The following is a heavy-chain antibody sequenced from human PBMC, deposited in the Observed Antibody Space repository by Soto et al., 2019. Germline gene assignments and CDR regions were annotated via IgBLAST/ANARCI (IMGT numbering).Heavy chain of an antibody. CDR2: INAYDGYT. J-gene: IGHJ4*02. D-gene: IGHD2-8*01. V-gene: IGHV1-18*04. CDR1: GYSFISYG. CDR3: ARDDCTNGVCYIGY. Sequence: ASVKVSCKASGYSFISYGINWVRQAPGQGLEWMGWINAYDGYTNYAQKLQGRVTLTADTSTSTAYMELRSLRSDDTAVYFCARDDCTNGVCYIGYWGQGTLVTVSS.